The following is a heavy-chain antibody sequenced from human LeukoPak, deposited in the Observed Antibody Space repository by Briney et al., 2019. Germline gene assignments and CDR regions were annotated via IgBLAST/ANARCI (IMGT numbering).Heavy chain of an antibody. D-gene: IGHD3-22*01. V-gene: IGHV3-48*01. CDR1: GFTFSSYA. CDR2: ISSSSSTI. J-gene: IGHJ4*02. CDR3: ARGAYYYED. Sequence: GGSLRLSCAASGFTFSSYAMNWVRQAPGKGLEWVSYISSSSSTIYYADSVKGRFTISRDNAKNSLYLQMNSLRAEDTAVYYCARGAYYYEDWGQGTLVTVSS.